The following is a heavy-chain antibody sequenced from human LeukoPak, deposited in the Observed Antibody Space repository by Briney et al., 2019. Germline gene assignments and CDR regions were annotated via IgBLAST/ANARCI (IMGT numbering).Heavy chain of an antibody. J-gene: IGHJ6*03. D-gene: IGHD2-2*01. CDR2: MNPNSGNT. V-gene: IGHV1-8*01. CDR3: AREGYCSSTSCLLWYYYYYMDV. CDR1: GYTFTSYD. Sequence: ASVKVSCKASGYTFTSYDINWVRQATGQGLEWMGWMNPNSGNTGYAQKFQGRVTMTRNTSISTAYMELSSLRSEDTAVYYCAREGYCSSTSCLLWYYYYYMDVWGKGTTVTVSS.